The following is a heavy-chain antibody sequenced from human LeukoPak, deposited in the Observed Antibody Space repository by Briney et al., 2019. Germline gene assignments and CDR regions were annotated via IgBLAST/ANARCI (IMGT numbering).Heavy chain of an antibody. D-gene: IGHD3-22*01. CDR3: AKDAPSYYYDSSGYFDY. V-gene: IGHV3-30*02. Sequence: TGGSLRLSCAASGFAFSSYGMHWVRQAPGKGLEWVAFIRYDGSNKYYPDSVKSRFTISRDNSKNTLYLQMNSLRAEDTAVYYCAKDAPSYYYDSSGYFDYWGQGTLVTVSS. J-gene: IGHJ4*02. CDR1: GFAFSSYG. CDR2: IRYDGSNK.